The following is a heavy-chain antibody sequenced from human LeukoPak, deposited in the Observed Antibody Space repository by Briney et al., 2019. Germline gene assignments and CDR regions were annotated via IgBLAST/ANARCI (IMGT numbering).Heavy chain of an antibody. CDR3: ARHSSGWSARFLDY. CDR2: INHSGST. V-gene: IGHV4-34*01. D-gene: IGHD6-19*01. Sequence: SETLSLTCTVSGGSISSYYWSWIRQPPGKGLEWIGEINHSGSTNYNPSLKSRVTISVDTSKNQFSLKLSSVTAADTAVYYCARHSSGWSARFLDYWGQGALVTVSS. CDR1: GGSISSYY. J-gene: IGHJ4*02.